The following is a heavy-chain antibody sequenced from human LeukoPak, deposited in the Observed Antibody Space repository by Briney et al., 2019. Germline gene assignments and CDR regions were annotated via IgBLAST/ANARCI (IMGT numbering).Heavy chain of an antibody. D-gene: IGHD5-24*01. CDR2: ISGRGGST. CDR1: GFTFSSYA. CDR3: AKHGYNYGYFQH. Sequence: PGGSLRLSCAASGFTFSSYAMSWVRQAPGKGLEWVSAISGRGGSTYYADSVKGRFTISRDNSKNTLYLQMNSLRAEDTAVYYCAKHGYNYGYFQHWGQGTLVTVSS. J-gene: IGHJ1*01. V-gene: IGHV3-23*01.